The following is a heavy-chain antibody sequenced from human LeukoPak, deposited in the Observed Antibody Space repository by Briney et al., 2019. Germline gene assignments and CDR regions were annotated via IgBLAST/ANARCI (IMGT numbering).Heavy chain of an antibody. V-gene: IGHV4-59*01. CDR1: GDSISSYS. Sequence: PSETLSLTCNVSGDSISSYSWSWIRQPPGKGLEWIGYIYYIGSTNYNPSLKSRVTISVDTSKNQFSLKLSSVTAADTAVYYCARVQIAYSYGLFDYWGQGTLVTVSS. J-gene: IGHJ4*02. D-gene: IGHD5-18*01. CDR2: IYYIGST. CDR3: ARVQIAYSYGLFDY.